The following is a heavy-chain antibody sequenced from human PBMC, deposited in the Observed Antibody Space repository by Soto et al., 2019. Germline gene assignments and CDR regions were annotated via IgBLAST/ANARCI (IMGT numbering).Heavy chain of an antibody. V-gene: IGHV3-23*01. J-gene: IGHJ6*02. CDR3: AKGGAYYGKRYYYYGMDV. CDR1: GFTFSSYA. CDR2: ISGSGGST. D-gene: IGHD3-10*01. Sequence: EVQLLESGGGLVQPGGSLRLSCAASGFTFSSYAMSWVRQAPGKGLEWVSAISGSGGSTYYADSVKGRFTISRDNSKNTLYLQMNSLRAEDTAVYYCAKGGAYYGKRYYYYGMDVWGQGTTVTVSS.